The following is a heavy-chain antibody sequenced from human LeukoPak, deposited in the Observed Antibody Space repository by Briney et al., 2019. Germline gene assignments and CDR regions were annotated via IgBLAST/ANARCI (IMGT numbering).Heavy chain of an antibody. CDR2: INHSGST. Sequence: SETLSLTCAVYGGSFSGYYWSWIRQPPGKGLEWIGEINHSGSTSYNPSLKSRVTISVDTSKNQFSLKLSSVTAADTAVYYCARGRPWYSNDAFDIWGQGTMVTVSS. D-gene: IGHD6-13*01. CDR1: GGSFSGYY. CDR3: ARGRPWYSNDAFDI. V-gene: IGHV4-34*01. J-gene: IGHJ3*02.